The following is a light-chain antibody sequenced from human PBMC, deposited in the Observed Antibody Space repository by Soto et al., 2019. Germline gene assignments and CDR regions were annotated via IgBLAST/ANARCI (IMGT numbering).Light chain of an antibody. CDR2: WAS. V-gene: IGKV4-1*01. Sequence: DIVMTQSPDSLAVSLGERATMHCKSSESVLYRSNGRNYLAWYQQKPGQPPKVLFYWASTRESGVPDRFSGSGSGTDFTLTSSSLQAEDGAVYCCQQYTTTPFTFGQGNKLEI. J-gene: IGKJ2*01. CDR3: QQYTTTPFT. CDR1: ESVLYRSNGRNY.